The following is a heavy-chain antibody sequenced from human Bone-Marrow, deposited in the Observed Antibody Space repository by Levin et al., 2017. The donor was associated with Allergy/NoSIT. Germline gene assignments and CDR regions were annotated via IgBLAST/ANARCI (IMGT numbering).Heavy chain of an antibody. Sequence: GESLKISCVGSGFTFSNHGIHWVRQAPGKGLEWVSVSSFDGNNEYSADSVKGRLTMSRDNSKNTVYLQIDSLRAEDTALYYGARAGGKFRHNFGSWGQVVLVSVSS. CDR3: ARAGGKFRHNFGS. J-gene: IGHJ4*02. V-gene: IGHV3-30*03. CDR1: GFTFSNHG. CDR2: SSFDGNNE. D-gene: IGHD1-1*01.